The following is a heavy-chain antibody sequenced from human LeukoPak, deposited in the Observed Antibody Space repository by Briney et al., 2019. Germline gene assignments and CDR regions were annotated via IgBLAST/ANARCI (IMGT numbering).Heavy chain of an antibody. D-gene: IGHD7-27*01. Sequence: PGSSLRLSCAASGFTFSSYTMTWVRQAPGKGLKWVSTITTGDGNTYYADSVKGRFTVSRDDSKNTLYLQMNSLRAEDTAVYYCAKDGGLWVSAHWGDSWGRGTLVTVSS. CDR2: ITTGDGNT. J-gene: IGHJ4*02. V-gene: IGHV3-23*01. CDR1: GFTFSSYT. CDR3: AKDGGLWVSAHWGDS.